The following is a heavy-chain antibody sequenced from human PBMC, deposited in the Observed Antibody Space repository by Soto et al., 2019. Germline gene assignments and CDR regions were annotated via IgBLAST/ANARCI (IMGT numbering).Heavy chain of an antibody. J-gene: IGHJ4*02. Sequence: GGSLRLSCAASGFTFSNAWMIWVRQAPGKGLEWVGRIKSKTDGGTTDYAAPVKGRFTISRDDSKNTLYLQMNSLKTEDTAVYYCTTDLGVWFGELLSEDYFDYWGQGTLVTVSS. CDR2: IKSKTDGGTT. CDR1: GFTFSNAW. CDR3: TTDLGVWFGELLSEDYFDY. V-gene: IGHV3-15*01. D-gene: IGHD3-10*01.